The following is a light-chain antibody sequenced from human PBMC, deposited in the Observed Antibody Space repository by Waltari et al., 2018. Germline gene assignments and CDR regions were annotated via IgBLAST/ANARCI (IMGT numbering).Light chain of an antibody. Sequence: EFVLTQSPGTLSLSPGDSATLSCRASQSVTSTYLAWYQQKPCQAPRLLIYGVSKRATGTPDRFTASGSGTDFTLAISRLEPEDFAVYFCQQYDTSSWTFGQWTKVEVK. CDR3: QQYDTSSWT. CDR2: GVS. J-gene: IGKJ1*01. CDR1: QSVTSTY. V-gene: IGKV3-20*01.